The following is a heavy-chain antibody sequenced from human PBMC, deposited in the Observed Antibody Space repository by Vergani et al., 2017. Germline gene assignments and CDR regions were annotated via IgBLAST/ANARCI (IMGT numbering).Heavy chain of an antibody. CDR3: AILGYCSSTSCPRHYYYYYYMDV. V-gene: IGHV4-39*01. Sequence: QLQLQESGPGLVKPSETLSLTCTVSGGSISSSSYYWGWIRQPPGKGLEWIGSIYYSGSTYYNPSLNSRVTISVDTSKNQFSLKLSSVTAADTAVYYCAILGYCSSTSCPRHYYYYYYMDVWGKGTTVTVSS. D-gene: IGHD2-2*01. J-gene: IGHJ6*03. CDR2: IYYSGST. CDR1: GGSISSSSYY.